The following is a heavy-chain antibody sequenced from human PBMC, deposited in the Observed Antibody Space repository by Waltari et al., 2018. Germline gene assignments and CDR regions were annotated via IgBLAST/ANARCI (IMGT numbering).Heavy chain of an antibody. CDR3: ARGSGYYYDSSGYYCFDY. CDR1: GGSFSGYY. D-gene: IGHD3-22*01. CDR2: INNSGST. J-gene: IGHJ4*02. V-gene: IGHV4-34*01. Sequence: QVQLQQWGAGLLKPSETLSLTCAVYGGSFSGYYWSWIRQPPGKGLEWIGEINNSGSTNYNPPLTSRVTISVDTSKNQFSLNRSSVTAAYTAVYYCARGSGYYYDSSGYYCFDYWGQGTLVTVSS.